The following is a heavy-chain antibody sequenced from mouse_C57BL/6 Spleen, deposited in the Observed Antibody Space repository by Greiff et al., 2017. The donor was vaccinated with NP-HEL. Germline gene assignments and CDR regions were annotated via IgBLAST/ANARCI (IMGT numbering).Heavy chain of an antibody. CDR1: GFTFSDYG. J-gene: IGHJ1*03. CDR2: ISSGSSTI. CDR3: TRRNYYGRSTGYFDV. Sequence: EVQLVESGGGLVKPGGSLKLSCAASGFTFSDYGMHWVRQAPEKGLEWVAYISSGSSTIYYADTVKGRFTISRDNAKNTLFLQMTSLRSEDTAMYYCTRRNYYGRSTGYFDVWGTGTTVTVSS. V-gene: IGHV5-17*01. D-gene: IGHD1-1*01.